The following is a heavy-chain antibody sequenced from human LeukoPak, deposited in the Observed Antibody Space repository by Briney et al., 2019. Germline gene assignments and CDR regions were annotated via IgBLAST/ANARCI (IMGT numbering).Heavy chain of an antibody. J-gene: IGHJ6*03. Sequence: GGSLRLSCAASGFTFSSYSMNWVRQAPGKGLEWVSSISSSSSYIYCADSVKGRFTISRDNAKNSLYLQMNSLRAEDTAVYYCARDPQGIFYYYYMDVWGKGTTVTVSS. CDR1: GFTFSSYS. CDR3: ARDPQGIFYYYYMDV. CDR2: ISSSSSYI. D-gene: IGHD3-9*01. V-gene: IGHV3-21*01.